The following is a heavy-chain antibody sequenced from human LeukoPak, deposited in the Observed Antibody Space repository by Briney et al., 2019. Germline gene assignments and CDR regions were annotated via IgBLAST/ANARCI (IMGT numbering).Heavy chain of an antibody. V-gene: IGHV3-23*01. Sequence: GGSLRLSCAASGFTFSRYAMSWVRQAPGKGVEWVLPICGRGGSTYYADSVKGRFTISRDNSKNTLYLQMNRLRAEDTAVYYCAKAHKVAVAGTKPVFDYWGQGTLVTVSS. CDR2: ICGRGGST. D-gene: IGHD6-19*01. CDR3: AKAHKVAVAGTKPVFDY. J-gene: IGHJ4*02. CDR1: GFTFSRYA.